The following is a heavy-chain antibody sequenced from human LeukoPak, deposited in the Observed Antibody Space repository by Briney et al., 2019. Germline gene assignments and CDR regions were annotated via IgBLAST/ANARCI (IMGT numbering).Heavy chain of an antibody. CDR2: IKSKTDGGTT. D-gene: IGHD3-16*02. V-gene: IGHV3-15*01. Sequence: WGSLRLSCAASGFTFSNAWMSWVRQAPGKGLEWVGRIKSKTDGGTTDYAAPVKGRFTISRDDSKNTLYLQMNSLKTEDTAVYYCTTVYYDYVWGSYRFLDYWGQGTLVTVSS. CDR1: GFTFSNAW. CDR3: TTVYYDYVWGSYRFLDY. J-gene: IGHJ4*02.